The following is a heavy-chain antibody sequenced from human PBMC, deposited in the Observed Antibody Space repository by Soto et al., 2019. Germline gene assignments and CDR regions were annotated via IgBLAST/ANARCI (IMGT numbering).Heavy chain of an antibody. V-gene: IGHV4-34*01. Sequence: SETLSLTCAVYGGSFSGYYWTWIRQPPGTGLEWIGEINHSGSTNYNPSLKSRVTISVDTSKNQFSLKLTSVTAADTAVYYCARGRRTHNYFDYWDKGILVTVSS. CDR2: INHSGST. CDR1: GGSFSGYY. J-gene: IGHJ4*02. CDR3: ARGRRTHNYFDY.